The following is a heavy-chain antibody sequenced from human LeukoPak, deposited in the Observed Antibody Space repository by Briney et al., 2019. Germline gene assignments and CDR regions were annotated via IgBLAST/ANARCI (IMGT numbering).Heavy chain of an antibody. CDR1: GGTFSSYA. D-gene: IGHD2-15*01. CDR2: IIPIFGTA. V-gene: IGHV1-69*13. CDR3: ARKGLGYCSGGSCYYYYYYYMDV. Sequence: ASVKVSCKASGGTFSSYAISWVRLAPGQGREWMGGIIPIFGTANYAQKFQGRVTITADESTSTAYMELSSLRSEDTAVYYCARKGLGYCSGGSCYYYYYYYMDVWGKGTTVTVSS. J-gene: IGHJ6*03.